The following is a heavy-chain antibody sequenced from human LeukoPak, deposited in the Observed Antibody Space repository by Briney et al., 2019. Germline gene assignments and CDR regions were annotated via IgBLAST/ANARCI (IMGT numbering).Heavy chain of an antibody. J-gene: IGHJ6*03. CDR3: ASRRTHRNKAFGMDV. V-gene: IGHV1-8*01. CDR2: MSPNSGNT. Sequence: ASVKVSCKASGYTFTSYDINWVRQATGQGLEWMGWMSPNSGNTGYAQKFQGRVTMTRNTSISAAYMELSSLRSEDTAVYYCASRRTHRNKAFGMDVWGKGTTVTVSS. D-gene: IGHD1/OR15-1a*01. CDR1: GYTFTSYD.